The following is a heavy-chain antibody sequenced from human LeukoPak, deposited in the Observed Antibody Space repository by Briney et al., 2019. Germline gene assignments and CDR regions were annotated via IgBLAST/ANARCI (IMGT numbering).Heavy chain of an antibody. Sequence: PPGRSLRLSCAASGFIFSSYGMHWVRQAPGKGLEWVAVISFDGSDKYYADSVKGRFTISRDNSENTLYLQMNSLKTEDTAVYYCAKEEWELPPRQAFDIWGQGTMVTVSS. CDR2: ISFDGSDK. V-gene: IGHV3-30*18. J-gene: IGHJ3*02. CDR1: GFIFSSYG. CDR3: AKEEWELPPRQAFDI. D-gene: IGHD1-26*01.